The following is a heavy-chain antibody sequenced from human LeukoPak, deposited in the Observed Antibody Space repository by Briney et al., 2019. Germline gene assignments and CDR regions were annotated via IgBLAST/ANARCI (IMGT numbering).Heavy chain of an antibody. CDR3: ARHDYGDSNFDY. CDR1: GDSVSSNSAA. J-gene: IGHJ4*02. Sequence: SQTLSLTCAISGDSVSSNSAAWNWIRQSPSRGLERLGRTYYRFKWYNDYAVSVKSRITINADTSKNQFSLHLNSVTPEDTAVYFCARHDYGDSNFDYWGQGTLVTVSS. CDR2: TYYRFKWYN. D-gene: IGHD4-17*01. V-gene: IGHV6-1*01.